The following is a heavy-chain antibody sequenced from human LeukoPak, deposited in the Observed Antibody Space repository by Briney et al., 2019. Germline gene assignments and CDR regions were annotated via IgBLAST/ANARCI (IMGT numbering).Heavy chain of an antibody. CDR2: ISGSGGTT. V-gene: IGHV3-23*01. D-gene: IGHD3-10*01. CDR1: GFTFSSSA. Sequence: GGSLRLSCAASGFTFSSSAMSWVRQAPGKGLEWVSGISGSGGTTHYADSVKGRFTISRDNSKNTLYLQMNSLRAEDTAVYYCARGRGLPGPLDYWGQGTLVTVSS. CDR3: ARGRGLPGPLDY. J-gene: IGHJ4*02.